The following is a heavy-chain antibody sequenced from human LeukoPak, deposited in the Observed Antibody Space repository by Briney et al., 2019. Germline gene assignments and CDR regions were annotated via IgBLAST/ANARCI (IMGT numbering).Heavy chain of an antibody. J-gene: IGHJ4*02. D-gene: IGHD3-9*01. Sequence: SETLSLTCAVYGGSFSGYYWSWIRQPPGKGLEWIGEINHSGSTNYNPSLKSRVTISVDTSKNQFSLKLSSVTAADTAVYYCARDKLRYFDWLSSSSYFDYWGQGTLVTVSS. CDR1: GGSFSGYY. CDR3: ARDKLRYFDWLSSSSYFDY. V-gene: IGHV4-34*01. CDR2: INHSGST.